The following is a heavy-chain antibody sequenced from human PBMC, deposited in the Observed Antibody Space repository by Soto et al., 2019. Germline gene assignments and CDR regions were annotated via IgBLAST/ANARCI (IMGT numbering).Heavy chain of an antibody. CDR3: ARGKYQQLLFGSYYYDHYAMDV. CDR1: GGTFNSYA. CDR2: IIPIFGSP. D-gene: IGHD2-2*01. V-gene: IGHV1-69*12. J-gene: IGHJ6*02. Sequence: QVQLVESGAEVKKPGSSVKVSCKASGGTFNSYAISWVQQAPGQGIKWMGGIIPIFGSPNYAQKFQGRVTITADESTRTAYMELSRLRSEDTAVYYCARGKYQQLLFGSYYYDHYAMDVWGQGTTVTVSS.